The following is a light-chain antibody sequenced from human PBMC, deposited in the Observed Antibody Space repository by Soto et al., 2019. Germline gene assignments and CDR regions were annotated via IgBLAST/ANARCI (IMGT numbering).Light chain of an antibody. V-gene: IGKV3-11*01. CDR1: QSGSSF. J-gene: IGKJ4*01. Sequence: EIVLTQSPATLSLSPGERVTLSCRASQSGSSFLAWSQQQPGQAPRLLIYDTSNRATGIPAMFSGSGSVTVFTLTSSSLEPEDFAVYYCHQRSGWTLTFGGGTRVEIK. CDR3: HQRSGWTLT. CDR2: DTS.